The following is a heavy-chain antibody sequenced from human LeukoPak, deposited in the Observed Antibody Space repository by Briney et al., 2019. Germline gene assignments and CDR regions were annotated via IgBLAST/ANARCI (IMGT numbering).Heavy chain of an antibody. V-gene: IGHV3-49*04. CDR1: GFTFGDYA. J-gene: IGHJ4*02. D-gene: IGHD1-26*01. CDR2: IRSKAYGGTT. Sequence: GGSLRLSCTASGFTFGDYAMSWVRQAPGKGLEWVGFIRSKAYGGTTEYAASVKGRFTISRDDSKSIAYLQMNSLKTEDTAVYYCTRDAYYVGDYFDYWGQGTLVTVSS. CDR3: TRDAYYVGDYFDY.